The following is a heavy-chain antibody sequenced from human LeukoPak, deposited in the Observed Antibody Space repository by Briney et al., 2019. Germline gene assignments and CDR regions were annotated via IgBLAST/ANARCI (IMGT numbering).Heavy chain of an antibody. Sequence: SQTLSLTCAVYGGAFSGYYWSWIRQPPGKGLEWIGEINHSGSTNYNPSLKSRVTISVDTSKNQFSLKLSSVTAADTAVYYCARARTTVTTPPHIDYWGQGTLVTVSS. V-gene: IGHV4-34*01. CDR3: ARARTTVTTPPHIDY. CDR2: INHSGST. J-gene: IGHJ4*02. D-gene: IGHD4-17*01. CDR1: GGAFSGYY.